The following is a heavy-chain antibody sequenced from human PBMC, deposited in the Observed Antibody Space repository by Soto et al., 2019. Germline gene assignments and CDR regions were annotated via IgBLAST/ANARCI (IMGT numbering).Heavy chain of an antibody. CDR2: ISSSSNYI. Sequence: PGGSLRLSCAASGFPFSTYNMNWVRQAPGKGLEWVSSISSSSNYINYADSVKGRFTISRDNAKNTLYLQMNSLRTEDTAVYYCARQASFDYWGRGTLVTVSS. CDR3: ARQASFDY. V-gene: IGHV3-21*01. J-gene: IGHJ4*02. CDR1: GFPFSTYN.